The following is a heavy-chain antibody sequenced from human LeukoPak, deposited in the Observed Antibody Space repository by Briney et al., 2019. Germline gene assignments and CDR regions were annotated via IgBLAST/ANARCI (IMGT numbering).Heavy chain of an antibody. CDR1: EFTFSDYW. D-gene: IGHD6-19*01. J-gene: IGHJ4*02. CDR3: ATTVAGYPDDYFDY. V-gene: IGHV3-7*01. CDR2: TNQDGSKN. Sequence: GGSLRLSCAASEFTFSDYWMSWVRQAPGKGLERVAHTNQDGSKNYYVDSVRGRFTISRDNAKNSLYLQMNSLRAEDTAVYYCATTVAGYPDDYFDYWGQGTLVTVSS.